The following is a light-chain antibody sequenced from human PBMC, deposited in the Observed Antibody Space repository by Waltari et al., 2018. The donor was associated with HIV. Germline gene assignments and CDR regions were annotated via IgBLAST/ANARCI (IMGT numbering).Light chain of an antibody. CDR1: QKILFSSTNKNY. CDR2: WAS. J-gene: IGKJ1*01. CDR3: QQYYSTPRT. Sequence: DIVLTQSPDSLAVSLGERATMNCKSSQKILFSSTNKNYLSWYQQRPGQPPRLLIYWASSRESGVPERFTGSGSWTNFTLTISRLQADDVAVYFCQQYYSTPRTFGQGTKV. V-gene: IGKV4-1*01.